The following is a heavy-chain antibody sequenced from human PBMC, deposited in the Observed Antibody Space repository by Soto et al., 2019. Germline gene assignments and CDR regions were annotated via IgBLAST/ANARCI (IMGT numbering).Heavy chain of an antibody. CDR1: GFTFSSYG. D-gene: IGHD3-10*01. V-gene: IGHV3-33*01. Sequence: LRLSCAASGFTFSSYGMHWVRQAPGKGLEWVAVIWYDGSNKYYADSVKGRFTISRDNSKNTLYLQMNSLRAEDTAVYYCARDSVLLWFGELIGARGMDVWGQGTTVTVSS. J-gene: IGHJ6*02. CDR3: ARDSVLLWFGELIGARGMDV. CDR2: IWYDGSNK.